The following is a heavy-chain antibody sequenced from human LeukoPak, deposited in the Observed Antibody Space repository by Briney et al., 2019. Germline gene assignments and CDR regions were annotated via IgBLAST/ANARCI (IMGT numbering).Heavy chain of an antibody. V-gene: IGHV4-4*02. CDR2: IYRSGST. CDR3: AREWQTLKWYGEFYY. CDR1: GGSISSSNW. Sequence: SETLSLTCAVSGGSISSSNWWSWVRQPPGKGLEWIGEIYRSGSTNYNPSLKSRVTISVDKSKNQFSLKLSSVTAADTAVYYCAREWQTLKWYGEFYYWGQGILVTVSS. J-gene: IGHJ4*02. D-gene: IGHD4-17*01.